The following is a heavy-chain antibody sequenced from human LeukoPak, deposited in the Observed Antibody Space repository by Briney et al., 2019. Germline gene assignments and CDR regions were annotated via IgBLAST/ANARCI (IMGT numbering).Heavy chain of an antibody. J-gene: IGHJ6*04. CDR2: FDPEDGET. CDR3: ATVYGSIAAAGTRDYYGMDV. V-gene: IGHV1-24*01. CDR1: GYTLTELS. Sequence: GASVKVSCKVSGYTLTELSMHWVRQAPGKGLEWMGGFDPEDGETIYAQKFQGRVTMTEDTSTDTAYMELSSLRSEDTAVYYCATVYGSIAAAGTRDYYGMDVWGKETTVTVPS. D-gene: IGHD6-13*01.